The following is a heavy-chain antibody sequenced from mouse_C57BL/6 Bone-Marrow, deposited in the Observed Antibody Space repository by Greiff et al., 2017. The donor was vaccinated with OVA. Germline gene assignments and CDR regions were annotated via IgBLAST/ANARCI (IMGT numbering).Heavy chain of an antibody. CDR3: ARAGSSPLDGFDY. V-gene: IGHV1-80*01. CDR1: GYAFSSYW. CDR2: IYPGDGDT. Sequence: VQLQQSGAELVKPGASVKISCKASGYAFSSYWMNWVKQRPGKGLEWIGQIYPGDGDTNYNGKFKGKATLTADKSSSTAYMQLSSLTSEDSAVDVCARAGSSPLDGFDYWGQGTTLTVAS. D-gene: IGHD1-1*01. J-gene: IGHJ2*01.